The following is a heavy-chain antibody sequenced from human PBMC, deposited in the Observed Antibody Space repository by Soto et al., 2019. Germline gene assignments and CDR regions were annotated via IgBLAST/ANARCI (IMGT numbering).Heavy chain of an antibody. D-gene: IGHD6-6*01. J-gene: IGHJ3*02. CDR2: INHSGST. CDR1: GGSFTGYY. V-gene: IGHV4-34*01. Sequence: SDTLSLTCAVYGGSFTGYYWSWIRQPPGKGLEWIGEINHSGSTNYNPSLKSRVTISVDTSKNQFSLKLSSVTAADTAVYYCARVPPKYSSQWGAFDIWGQGTMVT. CDR3: ARVPPKYSSQWGAFDI.